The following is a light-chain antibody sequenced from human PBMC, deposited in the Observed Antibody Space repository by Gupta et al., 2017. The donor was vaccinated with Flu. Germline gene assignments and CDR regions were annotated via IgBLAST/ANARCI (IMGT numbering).Light chain of an antibody. V-gene: IGLV1-44*01. CDR2: SNN. J-gene: IGLJ2*01. CDR1: SSNFGSNT. Sequence: SVLTPPPSASGTPGQRVTSSCSGCSSNFGSNTVNWYQQLPVSAPKLLIYSNNQRPSGVPDRFSGSKSGTSASLAISGLQAEDEADYYCAAWDDSLNAVVFGGGTKLTVL. CDR3: AAWDDSLNAVV.